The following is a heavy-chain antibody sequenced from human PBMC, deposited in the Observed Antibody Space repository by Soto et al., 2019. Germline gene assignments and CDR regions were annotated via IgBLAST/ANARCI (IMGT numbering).Heavy chain of an antibody. Sequence: SETLSLTCTVSGGSISSGSYYWGWIRQPPGKGLEWIGSIYYSGSTYYNPSLKSRVTISVDTSKNQFSLKLSSVTAADTAVYYCARLNIYYDSSGYYYGFDYWGQGTLVTVSS. CDR3: ARLNIYYDSSGYYYGFDY. CDR2: IYYSGST. CDR1: GGSISSGSYY. D-gene: IGHD3-22*01. J-gene: IGHJ4*02. V-gene: IGHV4-39*01.